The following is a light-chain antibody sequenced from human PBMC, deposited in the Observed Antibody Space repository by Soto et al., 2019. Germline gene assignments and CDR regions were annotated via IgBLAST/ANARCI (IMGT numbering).Light chain of an antibody. CDR3: QQYGSLIT. CDR1: QTVTSSF. V-gene: IGKV3-20*01. Sequence: EIVLTQSPGTLSLSPGERATLSCRASQTVTSSFLAWYQLKPGQAPRLLIYDASSRATDIPDRFSGSGSGTDFTLTISRLEPEDFAVYSCQQYGSLITFGQGTRLEIK. J-gene: IGKJ5*01. CDR2: DAS.